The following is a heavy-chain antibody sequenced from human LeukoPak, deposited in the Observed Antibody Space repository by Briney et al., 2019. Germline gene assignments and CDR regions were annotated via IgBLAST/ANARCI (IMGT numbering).Heavy chain of an antibody. CDR1: GYTFTSYD. CDR3: ARTTGITGTTPLDY. V-gene: IGHV1-18*01. Sequence: ASVKVSCKASGYTFTSYDINWVRQATGQGLEWMGWISAYNGNTNYAQKLQGRVTMTTDTSTSTAYMELRSLRSDDTAVYYCARTTGITGTTPLDYWGQGTLVTVSS. CDR2: ISAYNGNT. D-gene: IGHD1-7*01. J-gene: IGHJ4*02.